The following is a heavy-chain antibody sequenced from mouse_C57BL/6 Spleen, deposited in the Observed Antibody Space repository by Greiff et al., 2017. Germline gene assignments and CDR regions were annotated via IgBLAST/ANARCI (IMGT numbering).Heavy chain of an antibody. V-gene: IGHV5-6*02. CDR2: ISSGGSYT. J-gene: IGHJ4*01. D-gene: IGHD2-2*01. Sequence: EVMLVESGGDLVKPGGSLKLSCAASGFTFSSYGMSWVRQTPDKRLEWVATISSGGSYTYYPDSVKGRFTISRDNAKNTLYLQMSSLKSEDTAMYYCARHGLGNAMDYWGQGTSVTVSS. CDR3: ARHGLGNAMDY. CDR1: GFTFSSYG.